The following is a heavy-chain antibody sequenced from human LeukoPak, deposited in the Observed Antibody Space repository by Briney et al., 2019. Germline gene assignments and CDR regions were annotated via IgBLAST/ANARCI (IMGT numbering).Heavy chain of an antibody. V-gene: IGHV3-48*03. J-gene: IGHJ6*04. CDR2: ISSSGSTI. CDR3: AELGITMIGGV. D-gene: IGHD3-10*02. CDR1: GFTFNNYD. Sequence: GGSLRLSCAASGFTFNNYDMNWVRQAPGKGLEWVSYISSSGSTIYYADSVKGRFTISRDNAKNSLYLQMNSLRAEDTAVYYCAELGITMIGGVWGKGTTVTISS.